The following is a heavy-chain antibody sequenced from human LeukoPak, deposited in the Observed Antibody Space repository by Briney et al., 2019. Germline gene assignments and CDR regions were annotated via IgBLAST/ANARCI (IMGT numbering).Heavy chain of an antibody. D-gene: IGHD3-10*01. CDR1: ELTLSDYW. J-gene: IGHJ6*03. V-gene: IGHV3-7*01. Sequence: PGGSLRLSCVASELTLSDYWMSWVRQAPGKGLEWVANIQKDGSERYYVDSVKGRFTISRDNAKNSVYLQMDSLRAEDTAMYFWARGGSGRYFYYMDVWGKGSTVTVSS. CDR2: IQKDGSER. CDR3: ARGGSGRYFYYMDV.